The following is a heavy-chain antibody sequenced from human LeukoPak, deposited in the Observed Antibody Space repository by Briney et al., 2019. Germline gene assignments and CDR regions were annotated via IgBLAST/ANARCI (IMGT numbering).Heavy chain of an antibody. Sequence: PGGSLRLSCAASGFTFNSYGMHWVRQAPGKGLEWVAVISYDGSNKYYADSVKGRFTISRDNSDNTLYLRMNSLRADDTAVYYCAKGSIYGDYGDFDHWGQGTLVTVSS. CDR3: AKGSIYGDYGDFDH. CDR1: GFTFNSYG. CDR2: ISYDGSNK. D-gene: IGHD4-17*01. V-gene: IGHV3-30*18. J-gene: IGHJ4*02.